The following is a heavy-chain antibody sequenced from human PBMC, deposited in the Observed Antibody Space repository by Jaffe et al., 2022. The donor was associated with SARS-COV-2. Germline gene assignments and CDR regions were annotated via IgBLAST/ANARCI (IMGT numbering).Heavy chain of an antibody. CDR2: ISGSGGVT. J-gene: IGHJ4*02. V-gene: IGHV3-23*04. D-gene: IGHD1-26*01. CDR1: KFTFSSYA. Sequence: EVQLVESGGGLVQPGGSLRLSCAASKFTFSSYAMSWVRQAPGKGLEWVSIISGSGGVTYYADSVKGRFTISRDNSKNTLSLQMNSLRAEDTAVYYCAKDARWEVLVGYSDCWGRGTLVTVSS. CDR3: AKDARWEVLVGYSDC.